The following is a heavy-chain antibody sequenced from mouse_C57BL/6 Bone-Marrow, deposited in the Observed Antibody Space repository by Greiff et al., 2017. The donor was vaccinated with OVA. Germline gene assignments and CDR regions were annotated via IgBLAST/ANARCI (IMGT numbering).Heavy chain of an antibody. J-gene: IGHJ1*03. V-gene: IGHV1-52*01. CDR2: IDPSDSET. CDR3: ARNYCGSSRYFDV. D-gene: IGHD1-1*01. Sequence: QVQLQQPGAELVRPGSSVKLSCKASGYTFTSYWMHWVKQRPIQGLEWIGNIDPSDSETHYNQKFKDKATLTVDKSSSTAYMQLSSLTSEDSAVYYCARNYCGSSRYFDVWGTGTTVTVSS. CDR1: GYTFTSYW.